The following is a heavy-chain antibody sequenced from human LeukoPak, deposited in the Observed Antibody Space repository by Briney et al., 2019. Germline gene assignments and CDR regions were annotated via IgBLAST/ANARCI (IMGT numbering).Heavy chain of an antibody. CDR3: ARDPGTIFDVLNYHFDN. D-gene: IGHD3-3*01. CDR1: GFNFSSYW. J-gene: IGHJ4*02. CDR2: LSSDGVDK. V-gene: IGHV3-30-3*01. Sequence: GGSLRLSCAASGFNFSSYWMSWVRQTPGKGLEWVAILSSDGVDKRYADSVQGRFTVSRDNFKNTLYLQMNSLRTEDTAVYYCARDPGTIFDVLNYHFDNWGQGTLVTVSS.